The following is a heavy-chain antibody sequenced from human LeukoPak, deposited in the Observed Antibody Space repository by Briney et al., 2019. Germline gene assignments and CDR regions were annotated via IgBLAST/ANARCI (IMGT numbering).Heavy chain of an antibody. V-gene: IGHV1-69*05. CDR3: ARGSDFWSGYPV. J-gene: IGHJ4*02. CDR2: IIPIFGTA. D-gene: IGHD3-3*01. Sequence: SVKVSCKASGGTFSSYAISWVRQAPGQGLEWMGRIIPIFGTANYAQKFQGRVTITTDESTSTAYMELSSLRSEDTAVYYCARGSDFWSGYPVWGQGTLVTVSS. CDR1: GGTFSSYA.